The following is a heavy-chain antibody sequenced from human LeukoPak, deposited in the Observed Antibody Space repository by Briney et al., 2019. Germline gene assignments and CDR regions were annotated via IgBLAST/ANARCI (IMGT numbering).Heavy chain of an antibody. D-gene: IGHD3-10*01. CDR1: GGSISSYY. V-gene: IGHV4-59*01. CDR2: IYYSGST. J-gene: IGHJ3*02. Sequence: PSETLSLTCTVSGGSISSYYWSWIRQPPGKGLEWIGYIYYSGSTNYNPSLKSRVTISVDTSKNQFSLKLSSVTAADTAVYYCARIPVLLWFGELGGGAFDIWGQGTMVTVSS. CDR3: ARIPVLLWFGELGGGAFDI.